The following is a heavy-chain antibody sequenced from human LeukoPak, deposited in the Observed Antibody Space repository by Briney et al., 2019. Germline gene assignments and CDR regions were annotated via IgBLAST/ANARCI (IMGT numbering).Heavy chain of an antibody. V-gene: IGHV1-3*01. CDR3: ARDWLVSGFDY. CDR1: GYTFTSYA. Sequence: ASVKVSCKASGYTFTSYAMHWVRQAPRQRLEWMGWINAGNGNTKYSQKFQGRVTITRDTSASTAYMELSSLRSEDTAVYYCARDWLVSGFDYWGQGTLVTVSS. J-gene: IGHJ4*02. CDR2: INAGNGNT. D-gene: IGHD6-19*01.